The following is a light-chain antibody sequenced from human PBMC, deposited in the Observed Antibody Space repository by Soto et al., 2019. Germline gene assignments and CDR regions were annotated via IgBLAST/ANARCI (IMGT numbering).Light chain of an antibody. CDR1: SSDVSGYNY. CDR2: DVN. V-gene: IGLV2-11*01. Sequence: QSVLTQPRSVSGSPGQSVTISCTGTSSDVSGYNYVSWYQQHPGKAPKLMIYDVNKRPSGVPDRFSGSKSGNTASLTISGLQAEDEASYYCSSYAGTYTYVFGTGSK. J-gene: IGLJ1*01. CDR3: SSYAGTYTYV.